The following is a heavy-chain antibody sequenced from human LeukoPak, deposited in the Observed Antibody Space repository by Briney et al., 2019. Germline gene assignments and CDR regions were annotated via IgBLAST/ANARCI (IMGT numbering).Heavy chain of an antibody. D-gene: IGHD6-13*01. CDR2: ISSSGSTI. J-gene: IGHJ5*02. V-gene: IGHV3-48*03. CDR1: GFTFSSYE. Sequence: GGSLRLSCAASGFTFSSYEMNWVRQAPGKGLEWVSYISSSGSTIYYADSVKGRFTISRDNAKNSLYLQMNSLRAEDTAVYYCARGGYNSSWYDGKGNWFDPWGQGTLVTVSS. CDR3: ARGGYNSSWYDGKGNWFDP.